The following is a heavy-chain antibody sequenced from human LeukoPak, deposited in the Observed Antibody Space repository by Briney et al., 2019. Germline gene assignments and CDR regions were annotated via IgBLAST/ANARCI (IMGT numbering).Heavy chain of an antibody. Sequence: PGGSLRLSCAASGFTFTDAWMSWVRQAPGKGLEWVSAISGSGGSTYYADSVKGRFTISRDNSKNTLYLQMNSLRAEDTAVYYCAKGDAYYDILTGLQYYYYYYMDVWGKGTTVTISS. CDR3: AKGDAYYDILTGLQYYYYYYMDV. D-gene: IGHD3-9*01. CDR2: ISGSGGST. J-gene: IGHJ6*03. CDR1: GFTFTDAW. V-gene: IGHV3-23*01.